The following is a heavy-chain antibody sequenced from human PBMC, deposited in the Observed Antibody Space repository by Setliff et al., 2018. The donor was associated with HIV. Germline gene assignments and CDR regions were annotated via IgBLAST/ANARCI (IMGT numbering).Heavy chain of an antibody. CDR1: RSTFNSHT. J-gene: IGHJ3*02. Sequence: GASVKVSCKASRSTFNSHTINWVRQAPGQGLDWMGRIIPILGIANYAQKFQGRVTITADKSTSTAYMELSSLRSEDTAVYYCARDPPLMITFGGVIVDDAFDIWGQGTMVTVSS. CDR3: ARDPPLMITFGGVIVDDAFDI. CDR2: IIPILGIA. V-gene: IGHV1-69*04. D-gene: IGHD3-16*02.